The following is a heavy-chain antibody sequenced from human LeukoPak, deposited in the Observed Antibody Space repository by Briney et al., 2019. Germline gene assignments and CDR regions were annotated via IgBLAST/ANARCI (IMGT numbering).Heavy chain of an antibody. J-gene: IGHJ5*02. D-gene: IGHD3-3*01. CDR2: IYYSGST. CDR1: GGSFSGYY. V-gene: IGHV4-34*01. Sequence: SETLSLTCAVYGGSFSGYYWSWIRQPPGKGLEWIGSIYYSGSTYYNPSLKSRVTISVDTSKNQFSLKLSSVTAADTAVYYCARHPAVLRFLEWLYNWFDPWGQGTLVTVSS. CDR3: ARHPAVLRFLEWLYNWFDP.